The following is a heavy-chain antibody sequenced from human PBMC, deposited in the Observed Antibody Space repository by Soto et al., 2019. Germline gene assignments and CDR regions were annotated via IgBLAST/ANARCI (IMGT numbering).Heavy chain of an antibody. D-gene: IGHD2-2*01. CDR2: ISGSGGST. CDR3: AKDQNLPDCSSTSCYVRWFDP. CDR1: GFTFSSYA. V-gene: IGHV3-23*01. Sequence: PGGSLRLSCAASGFTFSSYAMSWVRQAPGKGLEWVSAISGSGGSTYYADSVKGRFTISRDNSKNTLYLQMNSLRAEDTAVYYCAKDQNLPDCSSTSCYVRWFDPWGQGTLVTVS. J-gene: IGHJ5*02.